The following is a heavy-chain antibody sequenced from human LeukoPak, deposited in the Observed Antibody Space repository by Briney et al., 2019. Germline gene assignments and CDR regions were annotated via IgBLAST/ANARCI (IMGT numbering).Heavy chain of an antibody. CDR1: GGSISSGSYY. J-gene: IGHJ6*02. CDR3: ARTGGDCSSGLCYYAIDV. D-gene: IGHD2-21*02. CDR2: IYTSGST. V-gene: IGHV4-61*02. Sequence: SQTLSLTCTVSGGSISSGSYYWSWIRQPAGKGLEWIGRIYTSGSTNYNPSLKSRVTISIDLSKNQFSLRLSSVTAADTAVYYCARTGGDCSSGLCYYAIDVWGQGTTVTVS.